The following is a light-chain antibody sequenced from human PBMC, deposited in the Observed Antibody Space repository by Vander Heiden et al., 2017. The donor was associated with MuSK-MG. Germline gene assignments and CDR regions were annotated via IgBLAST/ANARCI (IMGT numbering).Light chain of an antibody. CDR3: QQDDTSPLT. V-gene: IGKV3-20*01. Sequence: EIVLTQSPGTLSLSPGERATLSCRASQSLSSSNLAWYLQKPGQAPRLLIYGASSRATGIPDRFSGSGSGTDFTLTISRLEPEDFAVYCCQQDDTSPLTFGPGTRVDIK. CDR1: QSLSSSN. CDR2: GAS. J-gene: IGKJ3*01.